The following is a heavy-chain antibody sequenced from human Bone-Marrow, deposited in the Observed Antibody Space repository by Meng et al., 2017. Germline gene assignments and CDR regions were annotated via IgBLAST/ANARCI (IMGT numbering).Heavy chain of an antibody. CDR2: IKQDGSEK. V-gene: IGHV3-7*01. J-gene: IGHJ3*02. CDR3: ARDRGYYDSSGYYGDDAFDI. D-gene: IGHD3-22*01. Sequence: GGSLRLSCAASGFTFSSYWMSWVRQAPGKGLEWVANIKQDGSEKYYVDSVKGRFTISRDNAKNSLYLQMNSLRAEDTAVYYCARDRGYYDSSGYYGDDAFDIWGQGTMVTGSS. CDR1: GFTFSSYW.